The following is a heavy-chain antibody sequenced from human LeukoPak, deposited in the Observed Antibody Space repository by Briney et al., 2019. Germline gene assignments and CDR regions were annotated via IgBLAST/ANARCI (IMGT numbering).Heavy chain of an antibody. J-gene: IGHJ5*02. CDR2: ISSSSSYI. CDR3: ARDRSGPGGFDP. D-gene: IGHD6-19*01. CDR1: GCTVSSDS. V-gene: IGHV3-21*01. Sequence: GGTLRLSCAASGCTVSSDSRTWFRQAPGKGLEWVSSISSSSSYIYYADSVKGRFTISRDNAKNSLYLQMNSLRAEDTAVYYCARDRSGPGGFDPWGQGTLVTVSS.